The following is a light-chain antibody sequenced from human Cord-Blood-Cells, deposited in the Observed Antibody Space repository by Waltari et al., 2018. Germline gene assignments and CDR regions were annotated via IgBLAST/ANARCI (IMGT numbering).Light chain of an antibody. V-gene: IGKV1-39*01. Sequence: DIQMTQSPSSLSASVGARVTITCRASQSISSYLNWYQQKPGKAPKLLIYAASSLQSGVPSRFSGSGSGTDVTLTISSLQPEDFATYYCQQSYSTPSIGPGTKVDIK. CDR2: AAS. CDR1: QSISSY. J-gene: IGKJ3*01. CDR3: QQSYSTPS.